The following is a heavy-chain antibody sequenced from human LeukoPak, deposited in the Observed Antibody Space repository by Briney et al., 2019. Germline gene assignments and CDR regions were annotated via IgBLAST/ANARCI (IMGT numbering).Heavy chain of an antibody. CDR2: IYSGGST. CDR3: ARDPGHYYDSRGFYYGMDV. J-gene: IGHJ6*02. D-gene: IGHD3-22*01. CDR1: GFTVSSNY. V-gene: IGHV3-53*01. Sequence: GGSLRLSCAASGFTVSSNYMSWVRQAPGKGLGWVSVIYSGGSTYYADSVKGRFTISRDNSKNTLYLQMNSLRAEDTAVYYCARDPGHYYDSRGFYYGMDVWGQGTTVTVSS.